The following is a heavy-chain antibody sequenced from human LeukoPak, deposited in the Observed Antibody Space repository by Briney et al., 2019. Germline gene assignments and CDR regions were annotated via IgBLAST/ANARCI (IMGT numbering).Heavy chain of an antibody. V-gene: IGHV3-21*01. CDR2: ISGSSSDI. Sequence: GGSLRLSCAASGFTFSSYSMNWVRQAPGKGLEWVSSISGSSSDIYYADSVKGRFTISRDNAKNSLYLQMNSLRAEDTAVYFCASGTLLQHRKTVFSAFDYWGQGTLVTVSS. J-gene: IGHJ4*02. CDR1: GFTFSSYS. D-gene: IGHD3-22*01. CDR3: ASGTLLQHRKTVFSAFDY.